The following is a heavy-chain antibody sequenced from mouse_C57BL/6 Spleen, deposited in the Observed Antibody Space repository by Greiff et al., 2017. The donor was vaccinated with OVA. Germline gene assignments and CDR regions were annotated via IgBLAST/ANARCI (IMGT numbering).Heavy chain of an antibody. J-gene: IGHJ4*01. CDR2: IDPETGGT. CDR1: GYTFTDYE. Sequence: VQLQQSGAELVRPGASVTLSCKASGYTFTDYEMHWVKQTPVHGLEWIGAIDPETGGTAYNQKFKGKAIMTADNSSSTAYMELRSLTSEDSAVYYCTSMTTAPMDYWGQGTSVTVSS. CDR3: TSMTTAPMDY. V-gene: IGHV1-15*01. D-gene: IGHD1-1*01.